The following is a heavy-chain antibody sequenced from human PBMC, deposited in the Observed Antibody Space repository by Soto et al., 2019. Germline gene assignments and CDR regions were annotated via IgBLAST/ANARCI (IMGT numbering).Heavy chain of an antibody. J-gene: IGHJ4*02. CDR2: IYYSGST. CDR1: GGSISSSSYY. Sequence: PSETLSLTCTVSGGSISSSSYYWGWIRQPPGKGLEWIGSIYYSGSTYYNPSLKSRVTISVDTSKNQFSLKLSSVTAADTAVYYCARPYGDYEEFDYWGQGTLVTVSS. V-gene: IGHV4-39*01. CDR3: ARPYGDYEEFDY. D-gene: IGHD4-17*01.